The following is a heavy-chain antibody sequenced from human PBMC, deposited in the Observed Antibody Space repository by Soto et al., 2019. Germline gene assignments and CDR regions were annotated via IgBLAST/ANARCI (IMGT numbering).Heavy chain of an antibody. D-gene: IGHD3-22*01. V-gene: IGHV4-59*01. CDR1: GGSISSYY. J-gene: IGHJ5*02. CDR2: IYYSGST. Sequence: SETLSLTCTVSGGSISSYYWSWIRQPPGKGLEWIGYIYYSGSTNYNPSLKSRVTISVDTSKNQFSLKLSSVTAADTAVYYCARYQLNSSGYYYRGMGYWFDPWGQGTLVTVSS. CDR3: ARYQLNSSGYYYRGMGYWFDP.